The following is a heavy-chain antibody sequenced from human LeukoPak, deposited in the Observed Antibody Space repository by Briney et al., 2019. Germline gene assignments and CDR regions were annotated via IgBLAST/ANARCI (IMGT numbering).Heavy chain of an antibody. CDR1: GFTFKSYG. J-gene: IGHJ2*01. Sequence: GRSLRLSCAASGFTFKSYGMQWVRQAPGKGLDWVAVISYDGSNKYYADSVKGRFTISRDNSENTVFLQMNSLRPDDTAVYYCARGGGAVSGYWYFDLWGRGTLVTVSS. CDR3: ARGGGAVSGYWYFDL. CDR2: ISYDGSNK. D-gene: IGHD6-19*01. V-gene: IGHV3-30*19.